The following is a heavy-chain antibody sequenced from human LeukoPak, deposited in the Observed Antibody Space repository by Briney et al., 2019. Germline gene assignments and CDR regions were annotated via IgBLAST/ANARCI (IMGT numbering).Heavy chain of an antibody. CDR2: IYPGDSDT. Sequence: GESLKISCKGSGYRFTSYWIGWVRQMPGKGLEWMGIIYPGDSDTRYSPSFQGQVTISADKSISTAYLQWSSLKASDTAMYYCARTTLTVAGTFDYWGQGTLVTVSS. V-gene: IGHV5-51*01. CDR3: ARTTLTVAGTFDY. D-gene: IGHD6-19*01. J-gene: IGHJ4*02. CDR1: GYRFTSYW.